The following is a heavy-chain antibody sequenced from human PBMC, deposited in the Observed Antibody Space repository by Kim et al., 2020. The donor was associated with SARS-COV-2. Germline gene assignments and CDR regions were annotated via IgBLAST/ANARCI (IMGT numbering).Heavy chain of an antibody. V-gene: IGHV3-21*01. J-gene: IGHJ6*02. CDR2: ISSSSSYI. D-gene: IGHD6-13*01. CDR1: GFTFSSYS. Sequence: GGSLRLSCAASGFTFSSYSMNWVRQAPGKGLEWVSSISSSSSYIYYADSVKGRFTISRDNAKNSLYLQMNSLRAEDTAVYYCARDMEQQLPDAEWLVMGYYYGMDVWGQGTTVTVTS. CDR3: ARDMEQQLPDAEWLVMGYYYGMDV.